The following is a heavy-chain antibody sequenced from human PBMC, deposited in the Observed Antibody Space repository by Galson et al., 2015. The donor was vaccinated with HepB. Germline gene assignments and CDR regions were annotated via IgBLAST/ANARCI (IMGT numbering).Heavy chain of an antibody. Sequence: CLRLSCAASGFTFGSYAMNWIRQAPGEGLEWVSGISGSGGTTYDADSVRGRLTVARDNSKNELFLQMHNLTAEDTAVYDCAKGGNANPRLNNRFPPWGQGSLVTVSS. D-gene: IGHD4/OR15-4a*01. CDR1: GFTFGSYA. CDR2: ISGSGGTT. V-gene: IGHV3-23*01. CDR3: AKGGNANPRLNNRFPP. J-gene: IGHJ5*02.